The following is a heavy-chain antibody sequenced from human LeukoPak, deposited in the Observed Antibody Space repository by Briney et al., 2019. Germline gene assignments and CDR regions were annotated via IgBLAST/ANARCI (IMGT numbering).Heavy chain of an antibody. CDR2: IRYDGSNK. D-gene: IGHD3-22*01. J-gene: IGHJ3*02. CDR3: AKVKENRGKTYYYDSSGRAFDI. Sequence: GGSLGLSCAASGFTFSSYGMHWVRQAPGKGLEWVAFIRYDGSNKYYADSVKGRFTISRDNSKNTLYLQMNSLRAEDTAVYYCAKVKENRGKTYYYDSSGRAFDIWGQGTMVTVSS. CDR1: GFTFSSYG. V-gene: IGHV3-30*02.